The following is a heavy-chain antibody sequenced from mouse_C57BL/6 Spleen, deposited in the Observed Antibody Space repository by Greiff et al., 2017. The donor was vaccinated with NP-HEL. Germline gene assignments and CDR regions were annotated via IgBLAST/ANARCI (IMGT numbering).Heavy chain of an antibody. CDR1: GFTFSDYG. CDR3: ARDYYGSSYLYYIDY. Sequence: VQLQESGGGLVKPGGSLKLSCAASGFTFSDYGMHWVRQAPEKGLEWVAYISSGSSTIYYGDTVKGRFTNSRDNAKNTLFLQMTSLRSEDTAMYYCARDYYGSSYLYYIDYWGQCTTLTVSS. CDR2: ISSGSSTI. V-gene: IGHV5-17*01. J-gene: IGHJ2*01. D-gene: IGHD1-1*01.